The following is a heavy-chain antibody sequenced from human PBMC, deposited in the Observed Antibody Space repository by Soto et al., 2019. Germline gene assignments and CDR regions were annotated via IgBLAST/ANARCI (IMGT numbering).Heavy chain of an antibody. V-gene: IGHV1-69*04. D-gene: IGHD2-15*01. Sequence: SVKVSCKASGGTFSSYTISWVRQAPGQGLEWMGRIIPILGIANYAQKFQGRVTITADKSTSTAYMELSSLRSEDTAVYYCARDACSGGSCYHDRSWFDPWGQGTLVTVSS. CDR2: IIPILGIA. CDR1: GGTFSSYT. CDR3: ARDACSGGSCYHDRSWFDP. J-gene: IGHJ5*02.